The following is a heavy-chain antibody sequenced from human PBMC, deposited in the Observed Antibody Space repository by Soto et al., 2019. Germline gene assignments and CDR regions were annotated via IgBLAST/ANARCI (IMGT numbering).Heavy chain of an antibody. CDR1: GFSLTTSEVG. J-gene: IGHJ4*01. V-gene: IGHV2-5*02. Sequence: QITLKESGPTLVKPTQTLTLTCTFSGFSLTTSEVGVGWIRQPPGKALEWLAITYWDDEKRYSSSLKSRLTITKDTSRNQVVLTMTSMDPVDTGTYYCAHFRGGGNSPLGDYWGHGTLVTVSS. CDR3: AHFRGGGNSPLGDY. CDR2: TYWDDEK. D-gene: IGHD2-21*01.